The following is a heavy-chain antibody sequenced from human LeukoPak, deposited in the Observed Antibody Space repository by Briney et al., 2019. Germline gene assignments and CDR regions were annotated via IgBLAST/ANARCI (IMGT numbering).Heavy chain of an antibody. Sequence: PSETLSLTCTVSGVSISSSNSYWGWIRQPPGKGLEWIGSIYYSGSTYYDPSLKSRVTISVDTSKNQFSLKLSSVTAADTAVYYCARQEAGSGYLYPDAFDIWGQGTMVTVSS. CDR2: IYYSGST. CDR1: GVSISSSNSY. J-gene: IGHJ3*02. CDR3: ARQEAGSGYLYPDAFDI. V-gene: IGHV4-39*01. D-gene: IGHD3-22*01.